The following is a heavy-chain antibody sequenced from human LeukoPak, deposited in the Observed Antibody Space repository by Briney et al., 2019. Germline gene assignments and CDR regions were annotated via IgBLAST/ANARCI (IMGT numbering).Heavy chain of an antibody. J-gene: IGHJ4*01. CDR1: GFTFSNYW. CDR3: ARQGDDY. Sequence: GGSLRLSCAASGFTFSNYWMSWVRQAPGKGLECVANIKEDGSEKYYVDSVKGRFTISRDNAKNSLYLQMNSLRAEDTAVYYCARQGDDYWGHGTLVTVSP. CDR2: IKEDGSEK. V-gene: IGHV3-7*01. D-gene: IGHD3-16*01.